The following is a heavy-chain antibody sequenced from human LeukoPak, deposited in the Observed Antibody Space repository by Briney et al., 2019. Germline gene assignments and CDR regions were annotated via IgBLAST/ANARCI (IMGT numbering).Heavy chain of an antibody. J-gene: IGHJ4*02. V-gene: IGHV1-18*01. CDR1: GYTFSSYG. CDR3: ARGNKVLRFLEWFY. Sequence: GASVKVSCKASGYTFSSYGISWVRQTPGQGLEWMGWISGYNGNTNYAQKLQGRVTMTTDTSSNTVYMELRSLRSDDTAVYYCARGNKVLRFLEWFYWGQGTLVTVSS. D-gene: IGHD3-3*01. CDR2: ISGYNGNT.